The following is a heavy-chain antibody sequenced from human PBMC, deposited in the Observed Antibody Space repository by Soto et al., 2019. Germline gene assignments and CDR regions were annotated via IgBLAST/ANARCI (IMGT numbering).Heavy chain of an antibody. CDR3: AGGIFDLNWNYLFDY. CDR2: IIPIFGTA. CDR1: GGTFSSYA. V-gene: IGHV1-69*12. J-gene: IGHJ4*02. D-gene: IGHD1-7*01. Sequence: QFQLVQSGAEVKKPGSSMKVSCKASGGTFSSYAISRVRQAPGQGLERMGGIIPIFGTANYAQKFQGRVTITADESTSTAYMELSSLRSEDTAVYYCAGGIFDLNWNYLFDYWGQGTLVTVSS.